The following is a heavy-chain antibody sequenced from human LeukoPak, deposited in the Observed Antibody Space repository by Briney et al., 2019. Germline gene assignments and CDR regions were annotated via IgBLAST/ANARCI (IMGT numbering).Heavy chain of an antibody. D-gene: IGHD2-21*02. CDR3: ARTQAYCGGGCYSPDY. CDR1: GFTFSSNY. Sequence: GGSLRLSCAASGFTFSSNYMNLVRQAPGKGLEWVSIIYSGGSTYYADSVKGRFTISRDNSKNTLYLQMNSLRAEDTAVYYCARTQAYCGGGCYSPDYWGQGTLVTVSS. V-gene: IGHV3-53*05. CDR2: IYSGGST. J-gene: IGHJ4*02.